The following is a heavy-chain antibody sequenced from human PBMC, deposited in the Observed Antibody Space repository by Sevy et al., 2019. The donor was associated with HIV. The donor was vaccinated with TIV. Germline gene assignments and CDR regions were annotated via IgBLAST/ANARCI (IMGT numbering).Heavy chain of an antibody. CDR1: GGSISSYY. CDR2: IYYSGST. D-gene: IGHD6-19*01. J-gene: IGHJ1*01. Sequence: SETLSLTCTVSGGSISSYYWSWIRQPPGKGLEWIGYIYYSGSTNYNPSLKSRVTISVDMSKNQFSLKLSSVTAADTAVYYCARAGIAEAATGYFQHWGQGTLVTVSS. CDR3: ARAGIAEAATGYFQH. V-gene: IGHV4-59*01.